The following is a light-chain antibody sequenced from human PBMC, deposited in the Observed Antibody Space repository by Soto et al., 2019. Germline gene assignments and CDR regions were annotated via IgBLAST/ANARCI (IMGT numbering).Light chain of an antibody. Sequence: EIVLTQSPATLSLSPGERATLSCRASQSVSSYLAWYQQKPGQAPRLLIYDASNRATGIPARFSGSGSGTDFTLTISSQENEDFAVYYLQQRSNWINFGQGTRLEIK. V-gene: IGKV3-11*01. CDR3: QQRSNWIN. CDR2: DAS. J-gene: IGKJ5*01. CDR1: QSVSSY.